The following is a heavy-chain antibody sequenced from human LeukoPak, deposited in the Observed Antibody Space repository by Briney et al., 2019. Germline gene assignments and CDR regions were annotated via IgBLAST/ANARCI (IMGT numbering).Heavy chain of an antibody. CDR2: IRYDGTKE. V-gene: IGHV3-30*02. CDR3: ARVYSGYGSYFDY. D-gene: IGHD5-12*01. J-gene: IGHJ4*02. CDR1: GFTFSTYG. Sequence: GGSLRLSCAASGFTFSTYGMHWVRQAPGKGLEWVAFIRYDGTKEYYADSVKGRFTISRDNSKNTLYLQMNSLRAEDTAVYYCARVYSGYGSYFDYWGQGTLVTVSS.